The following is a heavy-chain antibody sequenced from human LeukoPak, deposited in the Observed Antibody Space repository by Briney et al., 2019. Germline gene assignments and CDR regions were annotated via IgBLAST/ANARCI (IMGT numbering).Heavy chain of an antibody. CDR2: IYTSGST. V-gene: IGHV4-4*07. CDR1: GGSISSYY. D-gene: IGHD1-26*01. Sequence: SETLSLTCTVSGGSISSYYWSWIRQPAGKGLEWIGRIYTSGSTNYNPSLKSRVTISVDTSKNQFSLKLSSVTAADTAVYYCARGGTNGRSGSYRGEVFYYFDYWGQGTLVTVSS. CDR3: ARGGTNGRSGSYRGEVFYYFDY. J-gene: IGHJ4*02.